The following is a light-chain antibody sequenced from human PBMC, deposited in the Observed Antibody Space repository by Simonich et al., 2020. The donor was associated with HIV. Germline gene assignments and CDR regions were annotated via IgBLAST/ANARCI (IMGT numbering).Light chain of an antibody. CDR2: DVT. CDR3: SSYTGSTTLV. J-gene: IGLJ2*01. CDR1: NSDVGGYNY. V-gene: IGLV2-14*01. Sequence: QSALTQPASVSGSPGQSITISCAGTNSDVGGYNYVSWYQQHPGKAPTLMIYDVTQRPSGVSNRFSGSKSGNTASLTSSGRQADDEADYYCSSYTGSTTLVFGGGTRLTVL.